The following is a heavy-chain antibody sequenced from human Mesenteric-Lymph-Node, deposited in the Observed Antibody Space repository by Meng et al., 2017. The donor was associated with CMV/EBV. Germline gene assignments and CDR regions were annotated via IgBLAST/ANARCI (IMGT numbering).Heavy chain of an antibody. J-gene: IGHJ4*02. Sequence: ASVKVSCKASGYTFTSYDIYWVRQATGQGPEWMGWVNPNSGKTGYAQKFQGRLIMSGNSSIDTAYMELSSLRSDDTAVYYCARIPGATGSTLDYWGQGTPVTVSS. D-gene: IGHD1-1*01. CDR3: ARIPGATGSTLDY. V-gene: IGHV1-8*02. CDR1: GYTFTSYD. CDR2: VNPNSGKT.